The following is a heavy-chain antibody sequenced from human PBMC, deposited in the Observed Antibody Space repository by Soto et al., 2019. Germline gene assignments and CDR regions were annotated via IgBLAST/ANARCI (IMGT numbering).Heavy chain of an antibody. J-gene: IGHJ6*03. D-gene: IGHD4-17*01. CDR1: GYTFTSYD. CDR2: MNPNSGNT. V-gene: IGHV1-8*01. CDR3: ARGGLTTVTTYYYYYMDV. Sequence: ASVKVSCKASGYTFTSYDINWVRQATGQGLEWMGWMNPNSGNTGYAQKFQGRVTMTRNTSISTAYMELSSLRSEDTAVYYRARGGLTTVTTYYYYYMDVWGKGTTVTVSS.